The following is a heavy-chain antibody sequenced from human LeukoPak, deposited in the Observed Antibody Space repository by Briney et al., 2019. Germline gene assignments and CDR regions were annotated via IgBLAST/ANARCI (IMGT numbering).Heavy chain of an antibody. V-gene: IGHV3-30*02. CDR3: AKDMAVAAAAYYFDY. Sequence: GGSLRLSCAASGYTFSSYGMHWVRQAPGKGLEWVAFIRYDGSNKYYADSVKGRFTISRDNSKNTLYLQMNSLRAEDTAVHYCAKDMAVAAAAYYFDYWGQGTLVTVSS. CDR1: GYTFSSYG. J-gene: IGHJ4*02. D-gene: IGHD6-13*01. CDR2: IRYDGSNK.